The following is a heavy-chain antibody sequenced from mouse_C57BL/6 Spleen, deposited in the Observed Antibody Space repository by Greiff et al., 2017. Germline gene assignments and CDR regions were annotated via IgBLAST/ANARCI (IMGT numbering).Heavy chain of an antibody. D-gene: IGHD2-2*01. CDR1: GYTFTSYW. V-gene: IGHV1-61*01. J-gene: IGHJ4*01. CDR3: AREAYGYDGGVAMDY. Sequence: QVQLQQPGAELVRPGSSVTLSCKASGYTFTSYWMDWVKQRPGQGLEWIGNIYPSDSETHYNQKFKDKATLTVDKSSSTAYMQLSSLTSEDSAVYYCAREAYGYDGGVAMDYWGQGTSVTVSS. CDR2: IYPSDSET.